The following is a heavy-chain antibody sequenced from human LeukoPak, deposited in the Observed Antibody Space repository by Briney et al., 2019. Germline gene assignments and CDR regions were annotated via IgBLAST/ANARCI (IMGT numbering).Heavy chain of an antibody. V-gene: IGHV2-5*02. CDR2: IYWDDDK. CDR3: AHHMVPYYFDY. J-gene: IGHJ4*02. Sequence: SGPTLVNPTQTLTLTCTFSGFSLSTSGVGVGWIRQPPGKALEWLAVIYWDDDKSYSPSLKSRLTITKDTSKNQVVLTMTNMDPVDTATYYCAHHMVPYYFDYWGQGTLVTVSS. D-gene: IGHD2-8*01. CDR1: GFSLSTSGVG.